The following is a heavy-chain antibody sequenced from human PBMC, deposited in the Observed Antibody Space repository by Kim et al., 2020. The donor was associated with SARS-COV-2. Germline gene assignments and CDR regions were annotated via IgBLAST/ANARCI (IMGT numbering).Heavy chain of an antibody. D-gene: IGHD6-13*01. J-gene: IGHJ6*02. CDR3: ARRSDRSSWYGWSKYYYYGMDV. CDR1: GYTFTSYD. V-gene: IGHV1-8*01. Sequence: ASVKVSCKASGYTFTSYDINWVRQATGQGLEWMGWMNPNSGNTGYAQKFEGRVTMTRNTSISTAYMELSSLRSEDTAVYYCARRSDRSSWYGWSKYYYYGMDVGGQGTTVTVSS. CDR2: MNPNSGNT.